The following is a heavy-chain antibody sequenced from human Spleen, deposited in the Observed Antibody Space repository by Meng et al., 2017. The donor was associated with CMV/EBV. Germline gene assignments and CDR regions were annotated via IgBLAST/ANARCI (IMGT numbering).Heavy chain of an antibody. CDR3: ARTGYSSSQMGWYFDL. Sequence: VQLQESGPGLVKPSEPPSLTCTVSGGSISSYYWSWIRQPAGKGLEWIGRIYTSGSTNYNPSLKSRVTMSVDTSKNQFSLKLSSVTAADTAVYYCARTGYSSSQMGWYFDLWGRGTLVTVSS. J-gene: IGHJ2*01. V-gene: IGHV4-4*07. D-gene: IGHD6-13*01. CDR2: IYTSGST. CDR1: GGSISSYY.